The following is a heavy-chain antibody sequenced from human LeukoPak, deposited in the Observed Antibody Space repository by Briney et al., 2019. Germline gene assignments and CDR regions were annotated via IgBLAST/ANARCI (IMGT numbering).Heavy chain of an antibody. CDR3: ARDPESSGWYYFDY. D-gene: IGHD6-19*01. J-gene: IGHJ4*02. Sequence: GGSLRLSCAASGFTFSDYAMHWVRQAPGKELEYVSAISSNGGSIHYANSVKGRFTISRDNSKNTLYLQMNSLRAEDTALYYCARDPESSGWYYFDYWGQGTLVTVSS. CDR1: GFTFSDYA. CDR2: ISSNGGSI. V-gene: IGHV3-64*01.